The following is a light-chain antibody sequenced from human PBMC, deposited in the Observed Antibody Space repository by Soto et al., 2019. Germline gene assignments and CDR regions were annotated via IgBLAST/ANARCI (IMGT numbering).Light chain of an antibody. CDR2: KAS. CDR3: QQYKNWPRT. J-gene: IGKJ1*01. Sequence: DIQMTQSPSTLSASVGDRVTVTCRASQSISEWLAWYQQKPGKAPKLLIYKASTLESGVPSRFSGSGSGTEFTLTISSLQSEDFGVYYCQQYKNWPRTFGQGTKVDIK. CDR1: QSISEW. V-gene: IGKV1-5*03.